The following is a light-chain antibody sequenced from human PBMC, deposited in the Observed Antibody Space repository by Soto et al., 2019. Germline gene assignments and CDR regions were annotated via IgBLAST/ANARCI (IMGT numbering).Light chain of an antibody. Sequence: EILLTQSPGTLSLSPGGRATLSCRASESVGSNYLAWYRHKPGLAPRLLIYGAFMRAPGIPERFSGSGSGTDFTLTISRLEPEDFAGYYCQQYASSITFGPGTRVDFK. J-gene: IGKJ3*01. CDR2: GAF. V-gene: IGKV3-20*01. CDR1: ESVGSNY. CDR3: QQYASSIT.